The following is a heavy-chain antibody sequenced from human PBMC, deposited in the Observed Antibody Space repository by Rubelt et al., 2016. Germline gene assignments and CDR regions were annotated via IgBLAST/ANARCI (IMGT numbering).Heavy chain of an antibody. J-gene: IGHJ5*02. CDR2: ISYDGSIK. Sequence: QVQLVESGGGVVQPGRSLRLSCAASGFTFNSFAMHWVRQAPAKGLGGVQVISYDGSIKYYAAPVKARFPFSRANSKNTLYLQMNSRRAEDTAVYYCAKSNAVRGYCSGGSCQFDPWGQGTLVTVSS. D-gene: IGHD2-15*01. CDR3: AKSNAVRGYCSGGSCQFDP. CDR1: GFTFNSFA. V-gene: IGHV3-30*04.